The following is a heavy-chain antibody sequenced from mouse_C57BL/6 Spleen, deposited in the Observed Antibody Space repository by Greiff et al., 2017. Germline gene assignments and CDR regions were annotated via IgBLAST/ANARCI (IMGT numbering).Heavy chain of an antibody. CDR1: GYTFTDYN. J-gene: IGHJ1*03. D-gene: IGHD2-4*01. Sequence: VQLQQSGPELVKPGASVKMSCKASGYTFTDYNMHWVKQRHGKSLEWIGYINPNNGGPRYNQKCKGKATLSVHNSSSTACMELRSLTSEDTAVYDCARERYDYDGYFDVWGTGTTVTVAS. CDR3: ARERYDYDGYFDV. V-gene: IGHV1-22*01. CDR2: INPNNGGP.